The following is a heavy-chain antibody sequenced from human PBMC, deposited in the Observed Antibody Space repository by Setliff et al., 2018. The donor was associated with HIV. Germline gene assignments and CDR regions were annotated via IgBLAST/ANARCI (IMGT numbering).Heavy chain of an antibody. Sequence: ASVKVSCKASGYTFTTYAMHWVRQAPGKRLEWMGWINAGNGNTKYSQKFQGRVTITRDTSASTAYMELSSLRSGDTAVYYCARNGGPYAGGALYYYYGMDVWG. CDR1: GYTFTTYA. CDR2: INAGNGNT. J-gene: IGHJ6*01. CDR3: ARNGGPYAGGALYYYYGMDV. V-gene: IGHV1-3*01. D-gene: IGHD2-8*01.